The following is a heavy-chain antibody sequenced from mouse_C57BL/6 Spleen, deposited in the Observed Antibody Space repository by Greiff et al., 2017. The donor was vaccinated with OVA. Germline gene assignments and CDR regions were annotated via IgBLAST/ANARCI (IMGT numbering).Heavy chain of an antibody. CDR2: IHPNSGST. D-gene: IGHD2-1*01. J-gene: IGHJ4*01. CDR3: ARPGLRYGNRDY. V-gene: IGHV1-64*01. Sequence: VQLQQPGAELVKPGASVKLSCKASGYTFTSYWMHWVKQRPGQGLEWIGMIHPNSGSTNYNEKFKSKATLTVDKSSSTAYMQLSSLTSEDSAVYYCARPGLRYGNRDYWGQGTSVTVSS. CDR1: GYTFTSYW.